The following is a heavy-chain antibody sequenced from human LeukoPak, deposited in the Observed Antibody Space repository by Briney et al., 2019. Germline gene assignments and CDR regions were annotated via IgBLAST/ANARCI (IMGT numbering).Heavy chain of an antibody. V-gene: IGHV3-64*01. CDR1: GFTFSSYA. J-gene: IGHJ4*02. CDR2: ISSNGGST. D-gene: IGHD4-23*01. CDR3: AKRYGGNFDY. Sequence: PGGSLRLSCAASGFTFSSYAMHWVRQAPGKGLEYVSAISSNGGSTYYANSVKGRFTISRDNSKNTLYLQMGSLRAEDMAVYYCAKRYGGNFDYWGQGTLVTVSS.